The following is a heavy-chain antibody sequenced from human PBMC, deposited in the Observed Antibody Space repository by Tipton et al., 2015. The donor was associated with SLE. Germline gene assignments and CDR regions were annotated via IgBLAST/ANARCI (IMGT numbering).Heavy chain of an antibody. J-gene: IGHJ4*02. D-gene: IGHD6-6*01. V-gene: IGHV4-38-2*02. Sequence: TLSLTCTVSGYSISSGYYWGWIRQPPGKGLEWIGSIYHSGSTYYNPSLKSRVTISVDTSKNQFSLKLSSVTAADTAVYYCASRSSSSHFDYWGQGTLVTVSS. CDR1: GYSISSGYY. CDR3: ASRSSSSHFDY. CDR2: IYHSGST.